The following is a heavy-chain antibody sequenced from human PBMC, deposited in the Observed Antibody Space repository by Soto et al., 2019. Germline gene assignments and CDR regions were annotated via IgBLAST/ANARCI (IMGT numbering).Heavy chain of an antibody. V-gene: IGHV4-59*01. CDR3: ARDFAGRGPFDP. CDR2: VYYTGTT. D-gene: IGHD3-10*01. CDR1: NASITSSY. J-gene: IGHJ5*01. Sequence: PSETLSLTCSVSNASITSSYWNWTRQPPGKGLEWIGFVYYTGTTKYNPSLKSRVTISVDMSKNQFSLKLTSVTTADTAFYFCARDFAGRGPFDPWGQGTLVTVSS.